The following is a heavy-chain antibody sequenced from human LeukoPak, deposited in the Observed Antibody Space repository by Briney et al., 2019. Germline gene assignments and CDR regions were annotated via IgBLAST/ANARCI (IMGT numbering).Heavy chain of an antibody. J-gene: IGHJ6*03. V-gene: IGHV3-11*01. CDR3: ARDHRVFSGWSATYYYYYYMDV. Sequence: PGGSLRLSCAASGFTFSDYYMSWIRQAPGEGLEWVSYISSSGSTIYYADSVKGRFTISRDNAKNSLYLQMNSLRAEDTAVYYCARDHRVFSGWSATYYYYYYMDVWGKGTTVTVSS. CDR1: GFTFSDYY. CDR2: ISSSGSTI. D-gene: IGHD6-19*01.